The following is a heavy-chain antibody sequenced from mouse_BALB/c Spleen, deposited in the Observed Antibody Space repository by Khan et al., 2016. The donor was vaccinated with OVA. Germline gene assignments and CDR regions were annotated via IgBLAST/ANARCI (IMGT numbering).Heavy chain of an antibody. CDR2: ISYSGCT. CDR1: GYSITSGYG. D-gene: IGHD1-2*01. CDR3: ARTARIKY. V-gene: IGHV3-2*02. Sequence: EVQLQESGPGLVKPSQSLSLTCTVTGYSITSGYGWNWIRQFPGNKLECMGYISYSGCTNYNPSLKSRISITRDTSKNQFFLQLNSVTTEDTATYYCARTARIKYWGQGTTLTVSS. J-gene: IGHJ2*01.